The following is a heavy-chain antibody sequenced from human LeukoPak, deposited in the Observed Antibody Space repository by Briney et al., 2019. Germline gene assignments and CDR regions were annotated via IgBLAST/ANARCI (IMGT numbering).Heavy chain of an antibody. D-gene: IGHD2-15*01. V-gene: IGHV4-30-2*01. CDR2: IYHSGST. CDR3: ARLSQYCSGGSCYGNYFDY. Sequence: SETLSLTCAVSGGSISSGGYSWSRIRQPPGKGLEWIGYIYHSGSTYYNPSLKSRVTISVDRSKNQFSLRLSSVTAADTAVYYCARLSQYCSGGSCYGNYFDYWGQGTLVTVSS. J-gene: IGHJ4*02. CDR1: GGSISSGGYS.